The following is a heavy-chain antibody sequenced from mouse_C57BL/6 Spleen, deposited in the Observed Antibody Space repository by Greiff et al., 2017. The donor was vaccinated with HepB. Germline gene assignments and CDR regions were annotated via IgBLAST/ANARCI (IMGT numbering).Heavy chain of an antibody. J-gene: IGHJ2*01. V-gene: IGHV1-76*01. CDR1: GYTFTDYY. CDR2: IYPGSGNT. Sequence: QVQLQQSGAELARPGASVKLSCKASGYTFTDYYINWVKQRPGQGLEWIARIYPGSGNTYYNEKFKGKATLTAEKSSSTAYMQLSSLTSEDSAVYFCARAITTVYYFDYWGQGTTLTVSS. CDR3: ARAITTVYYFDY. D-gene: IGHD1-1*01.